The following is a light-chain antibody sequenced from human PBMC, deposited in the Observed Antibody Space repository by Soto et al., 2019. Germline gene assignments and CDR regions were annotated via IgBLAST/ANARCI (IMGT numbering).Light chain of an antibody. CDR1: QGIRND. Sequence: AIPMTQSPSSLSASVGDRVTITCWASQGIRNDLGWYQQKPGKAPKLLIYAASSLQSGVPSRFSGSGSGTDFTLTISSLQPEDFATYYCLQDYNYPLTFGGGTKVEIK. V-gene: IGKV1-6*01. CDR3: LQDYNYPLT. CDR2: AAS. J-gene: IGKJ4*01.